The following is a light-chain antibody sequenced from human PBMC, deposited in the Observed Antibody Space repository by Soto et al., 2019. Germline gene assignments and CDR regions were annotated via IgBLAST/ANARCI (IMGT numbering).Light chain of an antibody. CDR1: SSDVGGYNY. CDR2: DVS. Sequence: QSVLTQPRSVSGSPGQSVTIPCTGTSSDVGGYNYVSWYQQHPGKAPKLMIYDVSKRPSGVPDRFSGSKSGNTASLTISGLQAEDEADYYCCSYAGSYTHVFGTGTKLTVL. CDR3: CSYAGSYTHV. J-gene: IGLJ1*01. V-gene: IGLV2-11*01.